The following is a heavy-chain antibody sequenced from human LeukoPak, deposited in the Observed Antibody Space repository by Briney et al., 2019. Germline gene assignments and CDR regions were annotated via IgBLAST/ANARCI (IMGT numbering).Heavy chain of an antibody. D-gene: IGHD3-3*01. J-gene: IGHJ3*02. CDR3: VITIKVSAFDI. CDR1: GGSVNSGDNY. CDR2: IYTSGST. Sequence: SPSETLSLTCTVSGGSVNSGDNYWRWIRQPAGKGLEWIGRIYTSGSTNYNPSLKSRVTISVDTSKNQFSLKLSSVTAADTAVYYCVITIKVSAFDIWGQGTMVTVSS. V-gene: IGHV4-61*02.